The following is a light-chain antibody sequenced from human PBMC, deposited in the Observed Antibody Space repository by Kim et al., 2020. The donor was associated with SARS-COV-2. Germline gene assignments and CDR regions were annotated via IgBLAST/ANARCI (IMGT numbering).Light chain of an antibody. V-gene: IGKV3-11*01. J-gene: IGKJ5*01. CDR3: QQRRHWPPIT. Sequence: SPGERATLSCRTSQSVSSYLAWYQQKPGQAPRLLINDASNRATGIPARFSGSGSGTDVTLTISSIEPEDFAVDYCQQRRHWPPITFGQGTRLEIK. CDR1: QSVSSY. CDR2: DAS.